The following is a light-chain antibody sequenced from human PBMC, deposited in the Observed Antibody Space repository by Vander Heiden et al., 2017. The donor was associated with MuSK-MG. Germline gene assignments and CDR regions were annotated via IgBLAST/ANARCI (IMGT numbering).Light chain of an antibody. CDR2: GGS. J-gene: IGKJ5*01. CDR3: QQYNDWPRT. V-gene: IGKV3-15*01. Sequence: IVMTQSPATLSVSPGEGATLSCRASESVSSNLAWYQQKPGQPPRLLIYGGSPMATGTPVKFSGSGSGTEFTLTISSLQSEDSAVYYCQQYNDWPRTFGQGTRLDIK. CDR1: ESVSSN.